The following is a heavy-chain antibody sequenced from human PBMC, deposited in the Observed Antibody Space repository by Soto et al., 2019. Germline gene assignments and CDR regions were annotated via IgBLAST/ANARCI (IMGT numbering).Heavy chain of an antibody. CDR3: AKGPPDILLMVYAPNYYYGMDV. CDR1: GFTFSSYA. D-gene: IGHD2-8*01. J-gene: IGHJ6*02. V-gene: IGHV3-23*01. Sequence: GGSLRLSCAASGFTFSSYAMSWVRQAPGKGLEWVSAISGSGGSTYYADSVKGRFTISRDNSKNTLYLQMNSLRAEDTAVYYCAKGPPDILLMVYAPNYYYGMDVWGQGTTVTVSS. CDR2: ISGSGGST.